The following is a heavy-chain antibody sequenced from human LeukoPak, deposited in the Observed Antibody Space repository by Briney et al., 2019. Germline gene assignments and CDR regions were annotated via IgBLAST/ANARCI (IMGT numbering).Heavy chain of an antibody. D-gene: IGHD6-6*01. CDR2: ILPIFGTT. CDR3: ARDRGSSGAFDI. J-gene: IGHJ3*02. CDR1: GGTFKNYA. Sequence: ASVKVSCKASGGTFKNYAISWVRQAPGQGLEWMGGILPIFGTTNYAQKFQARVTITADESTSTAYMELSSLRSEDTAVYYCARDRGSSGAFDIWAKGQWSPSLQ. V-gene: IGHV1-69*13.